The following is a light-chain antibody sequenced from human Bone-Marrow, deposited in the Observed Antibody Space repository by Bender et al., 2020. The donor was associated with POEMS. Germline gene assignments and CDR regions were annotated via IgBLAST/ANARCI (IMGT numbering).Light chain of an antibody. V-gene: IGLV2-23*02. CDR1: SSDVVDYNR. CDR3: CSYAGDTFWV. Sequence: QSALTQPASVSGSPGQSITISCTGTSSDVVDYNRVSWYHQSPGTAPKLMIYEVSKRPSGVSDRFSGSKSGNTASLTISGLQADDEADYHCCSYAGDTFWVFGGGTKLTVL. CDR2: EVS. J-gene: IGLJ3*02.